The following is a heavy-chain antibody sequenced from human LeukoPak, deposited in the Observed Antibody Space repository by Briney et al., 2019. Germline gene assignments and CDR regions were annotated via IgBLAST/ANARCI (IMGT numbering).Heavy chain of an antibody. CDR1: GYSISSGYY. Sequence: SETLSLTCTVSGYSISSGYYWGWIRQPPGKGLEWIGSIYHSGSTYYNPSLKSRVTISVDTSKNQFSLKLSSVTAADTAVYYCARARGSRYYYYYMDVWGKGTTVTISS. D-gene: IGHD2-15*01. V-gene: IGHV4-38-2*02. CDR3: ARARGSRYYYYYMDV. CDR2: IYHSGST. J-gene: IGHJ6*03.